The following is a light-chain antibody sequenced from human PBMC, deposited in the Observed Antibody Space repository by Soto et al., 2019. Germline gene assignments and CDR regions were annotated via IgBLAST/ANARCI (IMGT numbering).Light chain of an antibody. J-gene: IGKJ1*01. CDR1: QSGGSGF. Sequence: EIVLTQYPGTLSVSPGGRATLSCRASQSGGSGFLSGYLQKVGQAPRLLIYGASSRATGIPDRFSGSGSGADFTLTISRLEPEDSAMYHCQQYGSSPTTFGQGTKVDIK. CDR2: GAS. CDR3: QQYGSSPTT. V-gene: IGKV3-20*01.